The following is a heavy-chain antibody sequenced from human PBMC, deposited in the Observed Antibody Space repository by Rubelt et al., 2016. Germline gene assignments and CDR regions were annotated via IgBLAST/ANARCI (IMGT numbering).Heavy chain of an antibody. Sequence: QEQLVESGGGVVQPGRSLRLSCEASKFTFRSYGMHWFRQAPGKGLEWVAVLFYDGSKQYYVDSVKGRFTISRDNSKNKQYLQMNSLKADAPAVYYCARDKRSWYFDLWGRGTRVTVSS. V-gene: IGHV3-33*01. CDR1: KFTFRSYG. D-gene: IGHD2-15*01. J-gene: IGHJ2*01. CDR3: ARDKRSWYFDL. CDR2: LFYDGSKQ.